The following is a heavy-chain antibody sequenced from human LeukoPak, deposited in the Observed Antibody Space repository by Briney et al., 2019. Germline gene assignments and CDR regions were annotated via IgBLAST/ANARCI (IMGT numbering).Heavy chain of an antibody. Sequence: KTGGSLRLSCAASGFTFSSYSMNWVRQAPGKGLEWVSSISSSSIYIYYADSVKGRFTISRDNTKKSLYLQMNSLRAEDTAVYYCARGLSSGLPFDYWGQGTLVTVSS. V-gene: IGHV3-21*01. CDR2: ISSSSIYI. D-gene: IGHD6-19*01. J-gene: IGHJ4*02. CDR3: ARGLSSGLPFDY. CDR1: GFTFSSYS.